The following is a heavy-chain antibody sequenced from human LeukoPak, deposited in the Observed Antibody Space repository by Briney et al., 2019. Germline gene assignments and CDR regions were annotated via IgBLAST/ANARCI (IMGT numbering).Heavy chain of an antibody. Sequence: SETLSLTCTVSGGSISSGGYYWSWIRQPPGEGLEWIGYIYHDGSTYYNPSLTSRVTISVDKSKNQFSLKLSSVTAADTAVYYCARVQVGVWFGELSPFFDYWGQGTLVTVSS. D-gene: IGHD3-10*01. V-gene: IGHV4-30-2*01. CDR2: IYHDGST. J-gene: IGHJ4*02. CDR1: GGSISSGGYY. CDR3: ARVQVGVWFGELSPFFDY.